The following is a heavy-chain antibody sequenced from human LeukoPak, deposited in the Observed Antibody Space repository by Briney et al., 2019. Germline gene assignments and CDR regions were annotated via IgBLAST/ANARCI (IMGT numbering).Heavy chain of an antibody. CDR3: ARLDGSYYFDY. CDR2: INHSGST. Sequence: SETLSLTCAVYGGSFSGYYWSWIRQPPGKGLEWIGEINHSGSTNYNPSLKSRVTISVDMSKNQFSLKLSSVTAADTAVYYCARLDGSYYFDYWGQGTLVTVSS. CDR1: GGSFSGYY. J-gene: IGHJ4*02. V-gene: IGHV4-34*01. D-gene: IGHD1-26*01.